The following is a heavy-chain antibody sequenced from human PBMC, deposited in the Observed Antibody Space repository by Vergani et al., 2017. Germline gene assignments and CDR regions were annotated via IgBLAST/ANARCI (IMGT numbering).Heavy chain of an antibody. CDR1: GYTFTSYY. D-gene: IGHD6-6*01. V-gene: IGHV1-46*01. CDR2: INPSGGST. Sequence: QVQLVQSGAEVKKPGASVKVSCKASGYTFTSYYMHWVRQAPGQGLEWMGIINPSGGSTSYAQKFQGRVTMTRDTSTSTVYMELSSLRSEDTAVYFCASYISSSGPVLRWGQGTLVTVSS. J-gene: IGHJ4*02. CDR3: ASYISSSGPVLR.